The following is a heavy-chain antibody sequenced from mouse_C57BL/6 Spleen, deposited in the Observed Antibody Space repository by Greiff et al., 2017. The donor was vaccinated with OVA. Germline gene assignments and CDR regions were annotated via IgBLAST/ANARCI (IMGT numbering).Heavy chain of an antibody. J-gene: IGHJ4*01. CDR1: GYTFTSYW. D-gene: IGHD1-1*01. CDR3: AVITTKAMDY. V-gene: IGHV1-55*01. CDR2: IYPGSGST. Sequence: QVHVKQPGAELVKPGASVKMSCKASGYTFTSYWITWVKQRPGQGLEWIGDIYPGSGSTNYNEKFKSKATLTVDTSSSTAYMQLSSLTSEDSAVYYCAVITTKAMDYWCQGTSVTVSS.